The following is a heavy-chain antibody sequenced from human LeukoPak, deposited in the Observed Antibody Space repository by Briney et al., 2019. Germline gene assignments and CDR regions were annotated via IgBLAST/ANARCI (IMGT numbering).Heavy chain of an antibody. D-gene: IGHD3-22*01. CDR3: ARVFSSGYPYFDY. Sequence: DSVKGRFTISRDNAKNSLYLQMNSLRDEDTAVYYCARVFSSGYPYFDYWGQGALVTASS. V-gene: IGHV3-48*02. J-gene: IGHJ4*02.